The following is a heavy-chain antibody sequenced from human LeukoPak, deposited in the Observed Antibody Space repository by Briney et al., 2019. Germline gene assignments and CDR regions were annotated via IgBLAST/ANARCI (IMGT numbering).Heavy chain of an antibody. Sequence: GGSLRLSCAASGFTVSSNYMSWVRQAPGKGLEWVSVIYSGGSTYYADSVKGRFTISRDNSKNTLYLQMNSLRAEDTAVYYCAREHSRENWFDPWGQGTLVLVSS. CDR2: IYSGGST. D-gene: IGHD6-13*01. CDR3: AREHSRENWFDP. CDR1: GFTVSSNY. V-gene: IGHV3-66*01. J-gene: IGHJ5*02.